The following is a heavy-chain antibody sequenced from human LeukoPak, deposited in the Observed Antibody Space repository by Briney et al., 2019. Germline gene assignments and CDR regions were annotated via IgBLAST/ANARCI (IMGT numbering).Heavy chain of an antibody. J-gene: IGHJ3*02. D-gene: IGHD6-6*01. CDR1: GGSISSYY. CDR3: ARQSISARRAFDI. V-gene: IGHV4-59*01. Sequence: SETLSLTCTVSGGSISSYYWTWIRQPPGKGLEWIGYIYYSGSTNYNPSLKSRVTISVDTSKNQFSLKLSSVTAADTAVYYCARQSISARRAFDIWGQGTMVTVSS. CDR2: IYYSGST.